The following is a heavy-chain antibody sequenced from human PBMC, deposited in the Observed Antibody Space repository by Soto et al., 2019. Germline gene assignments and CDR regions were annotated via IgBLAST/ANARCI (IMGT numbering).Heavy chain of an antibody. Sequence: SETLSLTRAVYGGSFSGYYWSWIRQPPGKGLEWIGEINHSGSTNYNPSLKSRVTISVDTSKNQFSLELSSVTAADTAVYYCARESLRSPPDYWGQGTLVTVSS. V-gene: IGHV4-34*01. D-gene: IGHD4-17*01. CDR3: ARESLRSPPDY. CDR2: INHSGST. CDR1: GGSFSGYY. J-gene: IGHJ4*02.